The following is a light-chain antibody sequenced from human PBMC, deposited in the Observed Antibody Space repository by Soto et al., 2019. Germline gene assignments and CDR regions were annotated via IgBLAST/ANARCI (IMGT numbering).Light chain of an antibody. CDR1: SSNIGSGYD. Sequence: QSVLTQPPSVSGAPGQRVTISCTGSSSNIGSGYDVHWYPQLPGTAPKLLIYCNSNRPSGVPDRFSGSKSGTSASLAITGLQAEDEADYYCQSYDSSLGYVFGTGTKVTVL. V-gene: IGLV1-40*01. J-gene: IGLJ1*01. CDR3: QSYDSSLGYV. CDR2: CNS.